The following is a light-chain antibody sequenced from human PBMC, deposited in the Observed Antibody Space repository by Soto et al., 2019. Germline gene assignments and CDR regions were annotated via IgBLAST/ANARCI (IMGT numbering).Light chain of an antibody. Sequence: QSVLTQPASVSGSPGQWIAISCTGTSSDVGGYNFVSWYQQHPGKAPKLMIYEVSNRPSGVSNRFSGSKSGNPASLTISGLQAEDEADYYCNSYSSTSNIVAFGGGTKVTVL. J-gene: IGLJ2*01. V-gene: IGLV2-14*01. CDR1: SSDVGGYNF. CDR3: NSYSSTSNIVA. CDR2: EVS.